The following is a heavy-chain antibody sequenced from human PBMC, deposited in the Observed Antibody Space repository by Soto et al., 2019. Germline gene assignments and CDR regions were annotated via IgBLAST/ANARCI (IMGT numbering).Heavy chain of an antibody. V-gene: IGHV3-30*18. D-gene: IGHD4-17*01. CDR2: ISYDGSNK. J-gene: IGHJ4*02. CDR1: GFTFSSYG. Sequence: GGSLRLSCAASGFTFSSYGMHWVRQAPGKGLEWVAVISYDGSNKYYADSVKGRFTISRDNSKNTLYLQMNSLRAEDTAVYYCAKTGTVTTGFDYWGQGTLVTVSS. CDR3: AKTGTVTTGFDY.